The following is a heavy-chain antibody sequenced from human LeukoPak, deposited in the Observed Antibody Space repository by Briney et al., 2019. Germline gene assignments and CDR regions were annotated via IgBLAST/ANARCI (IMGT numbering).Heavy chain of an antibody. V-gene: IGHV3-48*03. CDR3: ARGGHSYGSSGYQSY. CDR2: ISSSGSTI. Sequence: GGSLRLSCAASGFTFSSYEMNWVRQAPGKGLEWVSYISSSGSTIYYADSVKGRFTISRDNAKNSLYLQMNSLRAEDTAVYYWARGGHSYGSSGYQSYWGQGTLLTVSS. CDR1: GFTFSSYE. D-gene: IGHD3-22*01. J-gene: IGHJ4*02.